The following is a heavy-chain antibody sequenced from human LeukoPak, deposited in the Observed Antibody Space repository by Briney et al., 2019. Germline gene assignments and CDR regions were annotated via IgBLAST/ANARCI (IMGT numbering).Heavy chain of an antibody. V-gene: IGHV4-39*01. Sequence: PSETLSLTCTVSGGSLSSSRYYWGWIRQPPGKGLEWLANIYYSGSTYYNPSLKSRVTISVDTSKNQFSLKLSSVTASDTAVYYCASLPGAYCSGGSRSPPPWGQGAPVTVSS. D-gene: IGHD2-15*01. CDR1: GGSLSSSRYY. CDR2: IYYSGST. CDR3: ASLPGAYCSGGSRSPPP. J-gene: IGHJ5*02.